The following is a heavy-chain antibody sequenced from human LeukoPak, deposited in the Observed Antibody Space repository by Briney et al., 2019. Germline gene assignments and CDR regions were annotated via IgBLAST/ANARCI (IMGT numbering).Heavy chain of an antibody. D-gene: IGHD5-18*01. Sequence: ASVKVSCKASGYTFTGYYMHWVRQAPGQGLEWMGWINPNSGGTNYAQKFQGRVTMTRDTSISTAYMELSRLRSDDTAVYYCARRGGYSYRNAFDIWGQGKMVTVSS. CDR1: GYTFTGYY. V-gene: IGHV1-2*02. J-gene: IGHJ3*02. CDR2: INPNSGGT. CDR3: ARRGGYSYRNAFDI.